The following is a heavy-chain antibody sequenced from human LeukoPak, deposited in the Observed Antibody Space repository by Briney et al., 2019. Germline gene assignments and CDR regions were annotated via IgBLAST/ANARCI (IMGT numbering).Heavy chain of an antibody. V-gene: IGHV1-8*01. CDR1: GYTFTSYD. CDR3: ARSALRYFDWLRRRGVWFDP. J-gene: IGHJ5*02. Sequence: ASVKVSCKASGYTFTSYDINWVRQATGQGLEWMGWMNPNSGNTGYAQKFQGRVTMTRNTSISTAYMELSSLRSEDTAVYYCARSALRYFDWLRRRGVWFDPWGQGTLVTVSS. D-gene: IGHD3-9*01. CDR2: MNPNSGNT.